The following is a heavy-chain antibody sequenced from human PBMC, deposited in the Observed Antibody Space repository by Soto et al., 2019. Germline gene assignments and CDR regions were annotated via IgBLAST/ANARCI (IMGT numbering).Heavy chain of an antibody. CDR3: ARGGQQLVHGWFAP. Sequence: QVQLVQSGAEVKKPGSSVTVSCKASGGTFRSYAISWVRQAPGQGLEWMGGIIPIFGTANYAQKFRGRVTITADESTSTADMGLSSLSSYDTAVYCCARGGQQLVHGWFAPWGQGTLVTVSS. D-gene: IGHD6-13*01. CDR2: IIPIFGTA. V-gene: IGHV1-69*01. J-gene: IGHJ5*02. CDR1: GGTFRSYA.